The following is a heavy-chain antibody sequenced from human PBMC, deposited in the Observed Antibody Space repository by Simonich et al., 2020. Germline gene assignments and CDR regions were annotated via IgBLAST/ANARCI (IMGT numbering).Heavy chain of an antibody. Sequence: EVQLVESGGGVVRPGGSLRLSCAASGYTFDDYGMSWVRQAQGKGREGVSVINWNGGSTGYADSGKGRFHISRDNAKNSLYLQMNSLRAEDTALYHCARGRNDFDYWGQGTLVTVSS. CDR2: INWNGGST. CDR3: ARGRNDFDY. J-gene: IGHJ4*02. CDR1: GYTFDDYG. D-gene: IGHD1-1*01. V-gene: IGHV3-20*01.